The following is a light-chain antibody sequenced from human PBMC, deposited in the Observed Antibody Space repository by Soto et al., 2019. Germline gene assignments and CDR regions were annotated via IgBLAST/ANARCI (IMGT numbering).Light chain of an antibody. CDR1: KGGRST. CDR3: QQYGYSPIT. J-gene: IGKJ5*01. Sequence: EVVIPPSPSPHSVSGGERDTLSCLVCKGGRSTLAWSQQKPGQSPRRLIYGASTRATGIPARFSGSGSGTEFTLTISRLEPEDFALYYCQQYGYSPITFGQGTKVEIK. V-gene: IGKV3-15*01. CDR2: GAS.